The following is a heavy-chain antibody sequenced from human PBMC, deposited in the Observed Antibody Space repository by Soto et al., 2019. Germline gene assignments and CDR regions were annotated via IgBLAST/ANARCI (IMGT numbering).Heavy chain of an antibody. CDR2: ISATGSDI. Sequence: EVDLVESGGGLAKPGGALRLSCTDSGFTFSSHTMNWVPQAPGKGLEWVSSISATGSDIYYGDSVMGRFTISRDNAKNSLYLQLNNLRVEDTAVYYCARGYDVVRVPVAIRVGYFDHWGQGTVVTVSS. CDR1: GFTFSSHT. D-gene: IGHD3-16*01. CDR3: ARGYDVVRVPVAIRVGYFDH. J-gene: IGHJ4*02. V-gene: IGHV3-21*01.